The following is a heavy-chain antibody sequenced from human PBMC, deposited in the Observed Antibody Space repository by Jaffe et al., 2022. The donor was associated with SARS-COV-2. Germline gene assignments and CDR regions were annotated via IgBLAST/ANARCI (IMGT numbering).Heavy chain of an antibody. CDR1: GFTFDDYA. J-gene: IGHJ6*02. D-gene: IGHD2-2*01. V-gene: IGHV3-43*02. CDR2: ISGDGGST. CDR3: AKKMSDSPAADYYYYGMDV. Sequence: EVQLVESGGGVVQPGGSLRLSCAASGFTFDDYAMHWVRQAPGKGLEWVSLISGDGGSTYYADSVKGRFTISRDNSKNSLYLQMNSLRTEDTALYYCAKKMSDSPAADYYYYGMDVWGQGTTVTVSS.